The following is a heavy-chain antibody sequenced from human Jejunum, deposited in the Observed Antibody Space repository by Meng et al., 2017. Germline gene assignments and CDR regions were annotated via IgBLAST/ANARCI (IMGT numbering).Heavy chain of an antibody. CDR2: INDSGST. CDR3: ARGNEYSNYGADF. Sequence: QVKLQQWGAGLLKPSETLSLTCAVYGGSISAYYWTWIRQPPGKGLEWIGEINDSGSTNYNPSLKSRVTISVDTSKSQFYLRVSSVTAADTAVYYCARGNEYSNYGADFWGQGTLVTVSS. J-gene: IGHJ4*02. D-gene: IGHD4-11*01. V-gene: IGHV4-34*01. CDR1: GGSISAYY.